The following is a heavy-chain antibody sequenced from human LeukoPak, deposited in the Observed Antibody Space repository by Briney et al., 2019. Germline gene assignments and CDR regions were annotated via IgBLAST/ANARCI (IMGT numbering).Heavy chain of an antibody. D-gene: IGHD3-16*01. CDR1: GVSISDSTYY. V-gene: IGHV4-39*01. Sequence: SETLSLTCAVSGVSISDSTYYGGWIRQPPGKGLEWIGNIYYSGRTNYNPSLKSRVTISVDTSKNHFSLKLSSVTAADTAVYYCASLGLRAYQNCFDPWGQGTLVTVSS. J-gene: IGHJ5*02. CDR2: IYYSGRT. CDR3: ASLGLRAYQNCFDP.